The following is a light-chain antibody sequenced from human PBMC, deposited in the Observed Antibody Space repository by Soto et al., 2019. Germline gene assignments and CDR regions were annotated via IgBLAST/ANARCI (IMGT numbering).Light chain of an antibody. CDR3: QQYGSSPSVT. J-gene: IGKJ5*01. Sequence: ETVLTQSPGTLSLSPGERATLSCRASQTVSRSYLAWYQQKPGQAPRLLIYAASSRATGIPGRFSGSGSGTDFTLTISRLEPEDVAVYYCQQYGSSPSVTFGQGTRLEIK. V-gene: IGKV3-20*01. CDR1: QTVSRSY. CDR2: AAS.